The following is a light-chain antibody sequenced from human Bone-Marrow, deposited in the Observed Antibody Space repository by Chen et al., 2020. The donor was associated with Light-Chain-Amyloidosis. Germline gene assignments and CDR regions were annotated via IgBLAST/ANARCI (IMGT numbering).Light chain of an antibody. V-gene: IGLV3-25*03. J-gene: IGLJ2*01. CDR3: QSADXSGTYEVI. Sequence: SYELTQPPSXSVSPGQTARITCSGNSLPXKYAYWYQQKPGQATVLVINRDTGXPSGISERFSGSSSGTTATXXISGXXAEDEADYHXQSADXSGTYEVIFGGGTKLTVL. CDR2: RDT. CDR1: SLPXKY.